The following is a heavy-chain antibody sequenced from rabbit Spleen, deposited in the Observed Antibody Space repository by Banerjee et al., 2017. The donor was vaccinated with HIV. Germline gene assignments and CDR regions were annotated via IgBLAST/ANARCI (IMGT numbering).Heavy chain of an antibody. V-gene: IGHV1S40*01. CDR2: IWTGSSGNT. J-gene: IGHJ4*01. CDR3: ARGDYYAGAVHGRFSL. Sequence: QSLEESGGDLVKPGASLTLTCTASGFSFSSGYDMCWVRQAPGKGLEWIACIWTGSSGNTYYANWAKGRFTISKTSSTTVTLQMTSLTAADTATYFCARGDYYAGAVHGRFSLWGPGTLVTVS. D-gene: IGHD4-2*01. CDR1: GFSFSSGYD.